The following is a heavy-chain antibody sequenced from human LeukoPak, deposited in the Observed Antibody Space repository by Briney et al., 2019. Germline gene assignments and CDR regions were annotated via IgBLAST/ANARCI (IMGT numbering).Heavy chain of an antibody. J-gene: IGHJ4*02. Sequence: GGSLRLSCAASGFTFSSYAMSWVRLAPGKGLEWVSAISGSGGSTYYADSVKGRFTISRDNSKNTLYLQMNSLRAEDTAVYYCAKATKGGYCSSTSCRGFDYWGQGTLVTASS. D-gene: IGHD2-2*01. CDR1: GFTFSSYA. CDR2: ISGSGGST. CDR3: AKATKGGYCSSTSCRGFDY. V-gene: IGHV3-23*01.